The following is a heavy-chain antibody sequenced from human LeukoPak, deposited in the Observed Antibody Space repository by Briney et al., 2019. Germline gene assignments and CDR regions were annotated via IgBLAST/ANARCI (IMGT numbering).Heavy chain of an antibody. D-gene: IGHD1-26*01. J-gene: IGHJ3*01. V-gene: IGHV3-7*01. CDR1: GFTFRTYW. CDR2: INQDGSEE. CDR3: ARWKMELQRNAFDF. Sequence: GGSLRLSCAASGFTFRTYWMSWIRQAPGKEPEWVADINQDGSEEYYLQSVRGRFTVSRDNAQNAVFLQMTNLRADDTAVYYCARWKMELQRNAFDFWGQGTAVTVSS.